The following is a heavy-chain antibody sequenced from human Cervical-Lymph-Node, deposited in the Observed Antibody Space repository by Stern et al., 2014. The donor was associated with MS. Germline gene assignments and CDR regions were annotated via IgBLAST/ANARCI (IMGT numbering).Heavy chain of an antibody. D-gene: IGHD4-23*01. CDR1: GGSIRTFS. V-gene: IGHV4-59*01. J-gene: IGHJ4*02. Sequence: VHLQESGSGLVKPSETLSLSCTVSGGSIRTFSWSWIRQPPGRGLEWIGCVYYNGSTTHSPSHKSRVTMSVDTSKSQLSLRLHSVTAADTAVYYCARHSVGVKDFDSWGQGTLVTVPS. CDR3: ARHSVGVKDFDS. CDR2: VYYNGST.